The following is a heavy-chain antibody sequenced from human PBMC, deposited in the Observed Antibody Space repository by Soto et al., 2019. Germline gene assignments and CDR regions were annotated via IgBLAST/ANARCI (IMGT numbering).Heavy chain of an antibody. V-gene: IGHV3-23*04. CDR3: AKRTGDYYFYGLDA. CDR2: ISASGGST. J-gene: IGHJ6*02. Sequence: EVQMVESGGGLVKPGGSQRLSCKALKFAITSHVMTWVRQAPGKGLEWVSGISASGGSTFYADSVLGRFTISRDDTRNMVYLQMDSLRADDTAVYYCAKRTGDYYFYGLDAWGQGTPVVVSS. D-gene: IGHD7-27*01. CDR1: KFAITSHV.